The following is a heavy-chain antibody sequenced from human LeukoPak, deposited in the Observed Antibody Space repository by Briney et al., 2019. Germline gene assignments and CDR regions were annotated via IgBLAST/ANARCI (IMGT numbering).Heavy chain of an antibody. V-gene: IGHV3-7*01. CDR2: INQDGSEK. Sequence: GGSLRLSCAASGFTFSSYEMNWVRQAPGKGLEWVASINQDGSEKYYLDSVKGRFTISRDNAKNSLYLQMNSLRDEDTAVYSCARDGVRDGLYFDRWGQGTLVTVSS. CDR3: ARDGVRDGLYFDR. J-gene: IGHJ4*02. D-gene: IGHD5-24*01. CDR1: GFTFSSYE.